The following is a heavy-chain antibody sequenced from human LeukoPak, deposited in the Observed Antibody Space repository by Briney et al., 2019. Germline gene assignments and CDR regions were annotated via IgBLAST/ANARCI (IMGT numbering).Heavy chain of an antibody. CDR1: GGSISNYY. CDR3: ARHRNYYGSGRRFDY. Sequence: SETLSLTCTVSGGSISNYYWSWIRQPAGKGLEWIGRIYTSGSTNYNPSLKSRVTMSVDTSKNQFSLKLSSVTAADTAVYYCARHRNYYGSGRRFDYWGQGTLVTVSS. D-gene: IGHD3-10*01. CDR2: IYTSGST. V-gene: IGHV4-4*07. J-gene: IGHJ4*02.